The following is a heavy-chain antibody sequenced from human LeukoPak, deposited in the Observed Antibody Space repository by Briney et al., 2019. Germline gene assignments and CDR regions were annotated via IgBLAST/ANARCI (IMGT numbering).Heavy chain of an antibody. CDR3: AREGGGSGDSGVVWDY. Sequence: ASVKVSCKASGYIFTDYYMHWVRQAPGQGLEWMGGIIPIFGTANYAQKFQGRVTITTDESTSTAYMELSSPRSEDTAVYYCAREGGGSGDSGVVWDYWGQGTLVTVSS. CDR1: GYIFTDYY. D-gene: IGHD2-15*01. CDR2: IIPIFGTA. V-gene: IGHV1-69*05. J-gene: IGHJ4*02.